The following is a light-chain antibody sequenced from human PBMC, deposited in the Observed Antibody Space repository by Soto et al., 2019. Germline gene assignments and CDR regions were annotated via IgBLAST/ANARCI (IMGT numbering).Light chain of an antibody. V-gene: IGLV3-21*04. CDR2: YDR. Sequence: SYELAQPPSVSVAPGKTASITCGGNNIGSKSVLWYQQKAGQAPVLVIYYDRYRPSGIPERFSGSNSGNTATLTISRVEAGDEADYYCQVWDNSSDQGVFGGGTQLTVL. CDR3: QVWDNSSDQGV. J-gene: IGLJ3*02. CDR1: NIGSKS.